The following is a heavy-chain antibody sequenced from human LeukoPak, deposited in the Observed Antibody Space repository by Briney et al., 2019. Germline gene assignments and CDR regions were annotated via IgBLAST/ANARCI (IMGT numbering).Heavy chain of an antibody. V-gene: IGHV4-39*01. CDR2: IYYSGST. Sequence: SETLSLTCTVSGGSISSSSYYWGWIRQPPGKGLEWIGIIYYSGSTYYNPSLKSRLTISVDASKNQFSLKLSSVTATDTAVYYCARRGYCSSTSCYEYWFDPWGQGTLVTVSS. D-gene: IGHD2-2*01. CDR1: GGSISSSSYY. J-gene: IGHJ5*02. CDR3: ARRGYCSSTSCYEYWFDP.